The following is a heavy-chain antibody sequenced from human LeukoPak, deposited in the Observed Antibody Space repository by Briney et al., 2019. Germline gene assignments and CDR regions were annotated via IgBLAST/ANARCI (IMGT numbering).Heavy chain of an antibody. CDR3: ARGGYYDSSGYYFGSY. CDR2: INPNSGGT. CDR1: GYTFTGYY. V-gene: IGHV1-2*02. Sequence: ASVKVSCKASGYTFTGYYMHWVRQAPGQGLEWMGWINPNSGGTNYAQKFQGRVTMTRDTSISTAYMELSRLRSDDTAVYYCARGGYYDSSGYYFGSYWGQGTLVTVSS. D-gene: IGHD3-22*01. J-gene: IGHJ4*02.